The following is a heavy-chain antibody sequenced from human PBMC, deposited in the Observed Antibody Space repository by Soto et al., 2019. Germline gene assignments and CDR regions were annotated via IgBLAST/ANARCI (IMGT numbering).Heavy chain of an antibody. CDR3: AADHIYGNVGNWFDP. J-gene: IGHJ5*02. CDR2: IVVGSGNT. Sequence: QMRLVQSGPEVKKPGTSVKVSCKASGFTFTSSAMQWVRQARGQRLEWIGWIVVGSGNTNYAQKFQERVTITRDMSTSTAYMELSSLRSEDTAVYYCAADHIYGNVGNWFDPWGQGTLVTVSS. V-gene: IGHV1-58*02. D-gene: IGHD4-4*01. CDR1: GFTFTSSA.